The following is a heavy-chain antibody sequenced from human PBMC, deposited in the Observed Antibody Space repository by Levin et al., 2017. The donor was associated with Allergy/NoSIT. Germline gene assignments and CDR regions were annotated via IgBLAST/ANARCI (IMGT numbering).Heavy chain of an antibody. CDR2: INCAQTA. V-gene: IGHV3-53*01. D-gene: IGHD2-15*01. CDR1: GLSVSDNC. Sequence: PGGSLRLSCAVSGLSVSDNCMSWVRQAPGKGLECVSVINCAQTAFYADSVRGRFTISTDISKNTVYLQMNSLTAEDTAVYYCARPHSARVRDSMSVFGQGTTVTVSS. J-gene: IGHJ6*02. CDR3: ARPHSARVRDSMSV.